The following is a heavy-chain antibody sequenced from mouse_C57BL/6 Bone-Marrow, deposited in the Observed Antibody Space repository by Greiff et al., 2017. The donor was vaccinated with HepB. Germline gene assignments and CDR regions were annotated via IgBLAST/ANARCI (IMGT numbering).Heavy chain of an antibody. CDR1: GYSNTSGYN. D-gene: IGHD3-1*01. CDR3: ARGGYGGSYWYFDV. V-gene: IGHV3-6*01. CDR2: ISYDGSN. Sequence: EVKLMESGPGLVKPSQSLSLTCSVTGYSNTSGYNWNWIRQFPGNKLEWMGYISYDGSNNYNPSLKNRISITRDTSKNQFFLKLNSVTTEDTATYYCARGGYGGSYWYFDVWGTGTTVTVSS. J-gene: IGHJ1*03.